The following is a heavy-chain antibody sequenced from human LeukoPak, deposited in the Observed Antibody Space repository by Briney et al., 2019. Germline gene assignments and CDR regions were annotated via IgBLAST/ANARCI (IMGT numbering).Heavy chain of an antibody. CDR2: IIPIFGIA. CDR3: ARALPSLAARLDY. V-gene: IGHV1-69*04. Sequence: SVKVSCKASGGTFSSYAISWVRQAPGQGLEWMGRIIPIFGIANYAQKFQGRVTITADKSTSTAYMELSSLRSEDTAVYYCARALPSLAARLDYWGLGTLVTVSS. CDR1: GGTFSSYA. J-gene: IGHJ4*02. D-gene: IGHD6-6*01.